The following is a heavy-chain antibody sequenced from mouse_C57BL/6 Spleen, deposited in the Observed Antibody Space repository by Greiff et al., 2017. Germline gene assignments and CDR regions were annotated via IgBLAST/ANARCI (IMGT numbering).Heavy chain of an antibody. CDR1: GFTFSDYY. D-gene: IGHD3-3*01. Sequence: EVKLMESEGGLVQPGSSMKLSCTASGFTFSDYYMAWVRQVPEKGLEWIANINYDGSSTYYLDFLKSRFIISRDNAKNILYLQMSSLKSEDTATYYCARGDNYAMDYWGQGTSVTVSS. J-gene: IGHJ4*01. CDR3: ARGDNYAMDY. V-gene: IGHV5-16*01. CDR2: INYDGSST.